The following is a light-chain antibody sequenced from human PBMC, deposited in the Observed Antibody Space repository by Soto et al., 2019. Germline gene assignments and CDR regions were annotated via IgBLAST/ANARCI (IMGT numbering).Light chain of an antibody. CDR2: VAS. J-gene: IGKJ2*02. Sequence: EIMMSQSPATLSVSPGERASLSCRASQNVSSDLAWYHQRPGQAPRLLIYVASTRATGISARFRGSGSGTEFTLTISSLRAEDLAVYYCQQYNKWPPCTFGQGTKLEI. V-gene: IGKV3-15*01. CDR1: QNVSSD. CDR3: QQYNKWPPCT.